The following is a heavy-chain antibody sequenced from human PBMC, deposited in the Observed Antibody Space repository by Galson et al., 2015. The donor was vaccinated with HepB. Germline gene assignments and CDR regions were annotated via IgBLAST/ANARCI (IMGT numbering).Heavy chain of an antibody. CDR2: ISSRSTYI. V-gene: IGHV3-21*01. Sequence: SLRLSCAASGFTFSNYNFNWVRQTPGKGPEWVASISSRSTYIYYADSIKGRFTISRDNSKNSLFLQMDSLTAEATAFYYCARDFGGNSGYFDDWGQGTQITVSS. J-gene: IGHJ4*02. D-gene: IGHD4-23*01. CDR3: ARDFGGNSGYFDD. CDR1: GFTFSNYN.